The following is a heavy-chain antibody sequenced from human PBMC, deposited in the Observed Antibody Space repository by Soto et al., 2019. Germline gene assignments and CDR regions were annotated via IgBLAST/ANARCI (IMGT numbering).Heavy chain of an antibody. J-gene: IGHJ4*02. D-gene: IGHD1-20*01. CDR3: TRETVAGITGLDY. CDR2: ISVSDAFI. Sequence: PGGSLRLSCAASGFNVGAFAVNWVRQAPGKGLEWVSGISVSDAFIYYADSVRGRFSISRYASENILYLQMNSLRVDDTALYYCTRETVAGITGLDYWGPGTLVTVSS. V-gene: IGHV3-23*01. CDR1: GFNVGAFA.